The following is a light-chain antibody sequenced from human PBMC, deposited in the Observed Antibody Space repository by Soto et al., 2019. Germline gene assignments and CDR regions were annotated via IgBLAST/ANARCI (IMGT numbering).Light chain of an antibody. CDR1: SSDVGGYHY. CDR3: SSYTSISTHV. J-gene: IGLJ1*01. CDR2: DVS. V-gene: IGLV2-14*01. Sequence: QSVLTQPASVSGSPGQSITISCTGTSSDVGGYHYVSWYQQYPGKAPKLMISDVSNRPSGVSIRFSGSKSGNTASLTISGLQAEDEADYYCSSYTSISTHVFGTGTKVTVL.